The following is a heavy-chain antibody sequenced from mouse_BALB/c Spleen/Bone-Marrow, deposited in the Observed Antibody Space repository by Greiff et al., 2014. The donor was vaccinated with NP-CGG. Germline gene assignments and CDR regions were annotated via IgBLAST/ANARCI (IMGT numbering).Heavy chain of an antibody. CDR2: INPYNDGT. Sequence: EVQLQQSGPELVKPGASVKMSCKASGYTFTSYVIHWVKQKPGQGLEWIGYINPYNDGTKYNEKFKGMATLTSDKSSSTAYMELSSLTSEDSAVYYCARGGYYGTSLYWYFDVWGAGTTVTVSS. CDR3: ARGGYYGTSLYWYFDV. CDR1: GYTFTSYV. V-gene: IGHV1-14*01. J-gene: IGHJ1*01. D-gene: IGHD1-1*01.